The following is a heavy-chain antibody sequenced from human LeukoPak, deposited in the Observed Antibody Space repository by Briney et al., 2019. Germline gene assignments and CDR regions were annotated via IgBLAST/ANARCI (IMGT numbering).Heavy chain of an antibody. V-gene: IGHV4-34*01. D-gene: IGHD2-15*01. Sequence: PSETLSLTCAVYGGSFSDYYWTWIRQPPGKGLEWIGEINHSGSPNNNPSLKSRVSISFDTSKNQFSLKLTSVTAADTAVYYCARSHGVAVDYWGQGTLVTVSS. CDR3: ARSHGVAVDY. CDR1: GGSFSDYY. CDR2: INHSGSP. J-gene: IGHJ4*02.